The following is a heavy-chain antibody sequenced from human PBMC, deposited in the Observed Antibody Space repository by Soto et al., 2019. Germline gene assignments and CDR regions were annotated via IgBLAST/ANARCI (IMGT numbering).Heavy chain of an antibody. CDR3: TTAPPEYYGSGSYYM. CDR1: GFTFSSYA. J-gene: IGHJ4*02. Sequence: GGSLRLSCAASGFTFSSYAMSWVRQAPGKGLEWVGRIKSKTDGGTTDYAAPVKGRFTISRDDSKNTLYLQMNSLKTEDTAVYYCTTAPPEYYGSGSYYMWGQGTLVTVSS. D-gene: IGHD3-10*01. CDR2: IKSKTDGGTT. V-gene: IGHV3-15*01.